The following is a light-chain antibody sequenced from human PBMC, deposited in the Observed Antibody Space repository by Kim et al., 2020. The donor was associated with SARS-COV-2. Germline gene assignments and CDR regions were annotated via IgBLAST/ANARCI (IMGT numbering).Light chain of an antibody. V-gene: IGKV1D-13*01. CDR3: QQFNNPWT. J-gene: IGKJ1*01. CDR2: SVS. CDR1: QGVGGA. Sequence: AIQLTQSPSSLSASVGDSVTITCRASQGVGGALAWYQQKPGKPPNLLIYSVSGLESGVPSRFSGSGSGTDFTLTISSLQPEDFATYYCQQFNNPWTFGQGTKLEIK.